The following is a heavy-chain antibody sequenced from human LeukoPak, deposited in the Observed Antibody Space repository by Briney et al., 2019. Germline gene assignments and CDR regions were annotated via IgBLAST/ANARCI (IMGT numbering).Heavy chain of an antibody. CDR1: GFTFSASN. D-gene: IGHD5-18*01. CDR3: AREEGDTAMGYYYYYYMDV. V-gene: IGHV3-21*06. J-gene: IGHJ6*03. Sequence: GGSLRLSCEVSGFTFSASNMNWVRQAPGKGLEWVSYISSKGTYINYADSVKGRFTISRDNAKSSVYLQMTSLRAEDTAVYYCAREEGDTAMGYYYYYYMDVWGKGTTVTVSS. CDR2: ISSKGTYI.